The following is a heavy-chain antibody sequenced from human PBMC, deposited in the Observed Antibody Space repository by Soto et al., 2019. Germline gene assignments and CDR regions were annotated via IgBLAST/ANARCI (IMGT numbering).Heavy chain of an antibody. CDR1: GFTFRSYA. Sequence: LSLTWAASGFTFRSYAMHWVRQAPGKGLEWVAVISYDGSNKYYADSAKGRFTISRDNSKNTLYLQMNSLRAEDTAVYYCARELDSSGSNTLDYWGQGTLVTVSS. D-gene: IGHD3-22*01. V-gene: IGHV3-30*04. J-gene: IGHJ4*02. CDR3: ARELDSSGSNTLDY. CDR2: ISYDGSNK.